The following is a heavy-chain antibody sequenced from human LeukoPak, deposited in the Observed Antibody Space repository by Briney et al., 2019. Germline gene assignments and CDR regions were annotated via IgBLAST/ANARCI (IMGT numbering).Heavy chain of an antibody. V-gene: IGHV4-59*01. D-gene: IGHD6-13*01. CDR3: ARAGSGDSSWAEFDY. CDR1: GGSISSYY. CDR2: IYYSGST. Sequence: SETLSLTCTVSGGSISSYYWSWIRQPPGKGLGWIGYIYYSGSTNYNPSLKSRVTISVDTSKNQFSLKLSSVTAADTAVYYCARAGSGDSSWAEFDYWGQGTLVTVSS. J-gene: IGHJ4*02.